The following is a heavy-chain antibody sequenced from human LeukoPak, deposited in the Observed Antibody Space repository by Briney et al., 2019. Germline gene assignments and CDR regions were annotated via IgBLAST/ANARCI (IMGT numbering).Heavy chain of an antibody. CDR2: IYYSGST. V-gene: IGHV4-39*02. J-gene: IGHJ4*02. CDR1: GGSIRNSNYF. Sequence: SETLSLTCPVSGGSIRNSNYFWGWIRQPPGKGLEWIGCIYYSGSTYYNPSLKSRVTISIDTSKNEFSLKLSSVTAADTAVYYCATEDVVVPTAAQRPLDYWGQGTLVTVSS. D-gene: IGHD2-2*01. CDR3: ATEDVVVPTAAQRPLDY.